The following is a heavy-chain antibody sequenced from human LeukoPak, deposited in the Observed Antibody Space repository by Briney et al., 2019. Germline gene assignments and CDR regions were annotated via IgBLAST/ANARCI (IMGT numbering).Heavy chain of an antibody. CDR2: ISGSGGST. Sequence: GGSLRLSCAASGFTFLSYAMSWVRQAPGKGLEWVSGISGSGGSTYYADSLKGRFTISRHNSKEILYLQMNSLRAEDAAVYYCARERDSRSYFVPGSYFDLWGRGTLVTVSS. D-gene: IGHD1-26*01. J-gene: IGHJ2*01. CDR3: ARERDSRSYFVPGSYFDL. CDR1: GFTFLSYA. V-gene: IGHV3-23*01.